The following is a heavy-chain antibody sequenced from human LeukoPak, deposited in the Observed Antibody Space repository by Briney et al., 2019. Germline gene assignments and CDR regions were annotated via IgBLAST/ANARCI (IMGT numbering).Heavy chain of an antibody. CDR2: INHSGST. D-gene: IGHD3-3*01. CDR3: ARDLRGYDFWSGYTI. J-gene: IGHJ4*02. Sequence: LRLSCAASGFTFSNAWMSWIRQPPGKGLEWIGEINHSGSTNYNPSLKSRVTISVDTSKNQFSLKLSSVTAADTAVYYCARDLRGYDFWSGYTIWGQGTLVTVSS. V-gene: IGHV4-34*09. CDR1: GFTFSNAW.